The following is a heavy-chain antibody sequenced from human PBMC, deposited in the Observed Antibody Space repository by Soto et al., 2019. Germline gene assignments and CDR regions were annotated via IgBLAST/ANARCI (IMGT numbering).Heavy chain of an antibody. J-gene: IGHJ6*02. CDR3: ARGEKVVVVAATIYYYYYGMDV. CDR1: GFTFSSYA. D-gene: IGHD2-15*01. CDR2: ISYDGSNK. Sequence: PGGSLRLSCAASGFTFSSYAMHWVRQAPGKGLEWVAVISYDGSNKYYADSVKGRFTISRDNSKNTLYLQMNSLRAEDTAVYYCARGEKVVVVAATIYYYYYGMDVWGQGTTVTVSS. V-gene: IGHV3-30-3*01.